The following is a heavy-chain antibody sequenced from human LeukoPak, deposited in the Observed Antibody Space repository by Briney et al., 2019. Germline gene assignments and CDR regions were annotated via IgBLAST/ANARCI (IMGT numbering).Heavy chain of an antibody. Sequence: GGSLRLSCAASGFTFSSYCMSWVRQVPGKGLEWVANIKKDGSEKYYVESVEGRFTVSRDDARNLLFLQMNSLRAGDTAVYYCARAGISGGIFDYWGQGALVAVSS. D-gene: IGHD3-10*01. CDR1: GFTFSSYC. CDR2: IKKDGSEK. J-gene: IGHJ4*02. CDR3: ARAGISGGIFDY. V-gene: IGHV3-7*01.